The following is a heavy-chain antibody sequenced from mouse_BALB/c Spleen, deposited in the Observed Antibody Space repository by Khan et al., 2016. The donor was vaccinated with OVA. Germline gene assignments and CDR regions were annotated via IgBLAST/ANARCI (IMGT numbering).Heavy chain of an antibody. CDR2: IVPYDSET. CDR1: GYTFTNYW. V-gene: IGHV1-52*01. J-gene: IGHJ3*01. CDR3: ARNPFAY. Sequence: QVQLQQPGAELVRPGASVKLSCEASGYTFTNYWVNWIKQSPEQGLEWIGRIVPYDSETHYNKNFKDKAILTVDKSSSTAYMQLSSLTSEDSAVYFCARNPFAYWGQGTLVTVSA.